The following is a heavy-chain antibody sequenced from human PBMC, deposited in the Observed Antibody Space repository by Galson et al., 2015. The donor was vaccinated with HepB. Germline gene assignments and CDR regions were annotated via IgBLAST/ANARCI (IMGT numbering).Heavy chain of an antibody. V-gene: IGHV1-8*01. CDR2: MNPNSGNT. J-gene: IGHJ4*02. CDR3: ARGPYHYGDYVSSFSGDGPSNY. Sequence: SVKVSCKASGYTFTSYDINWVRQAPGQGLEWMGWMNPNSGNTGYAQKFQGRVTMTRNTSISTAYMELSSLRSEDTAVYYCARGPYHYGDYVSSFSGDGPSNYWGQGTLVTVSS. D-gene: IGHD4-17*01. CDR1: GYTFTSYD.